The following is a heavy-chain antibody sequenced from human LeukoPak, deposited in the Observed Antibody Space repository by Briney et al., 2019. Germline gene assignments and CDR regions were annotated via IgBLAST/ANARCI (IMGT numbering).Heavy chain of an antibody. CDR2: ISTSGST. Sequence: SETLSLTCTVSGGSISNYYWNWIPQPAGKGLQWIGHISTSGSTNYSPSLKSRVTMSIDTSKNQFSLNLSSVTAADTAVYYCARGASGSSLSGFDIWGQGTMVTASS. J-gene: IGHJ3*02. D-gene: IGHD1-26*01. CDR1: GGSISNYY. V-gene: IGHV4-4*07. CDR3: ARGASGSSLSGFDI.